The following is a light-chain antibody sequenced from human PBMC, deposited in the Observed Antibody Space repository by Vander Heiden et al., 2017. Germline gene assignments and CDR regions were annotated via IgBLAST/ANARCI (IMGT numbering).Light chain of an antibody. Sequence: SYVLTQPPSVSVAPGQTARIACGGDNVGIKSVHWYRQRPGQDPVLVVHDDRDRPSGIPERISGSNSGNTATLTISRVEAGDEADYYCQVWDSNTNHYVFGSGTKVTIL. J-gene: IGLJ1*01. CDR2: DDR. CDR3: QVWDSNTNHYV. CDR1: NVGIKS. V-gene: IGLV3-21*02.